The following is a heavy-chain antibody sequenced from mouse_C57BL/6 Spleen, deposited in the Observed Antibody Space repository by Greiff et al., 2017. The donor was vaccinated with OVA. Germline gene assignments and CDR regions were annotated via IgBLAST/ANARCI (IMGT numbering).Heavy chain of an antibody. D-gene: IGHD6-1*01. J-gene: IGHJ2*01. Sequence: QVQLKESGPELVKPGASVKISCKASGYAFSSSWMNWVKQRPGKGLEWIGRIYPGDGDTNYNGKFKGKATLTADKSSSTAYMQLSSLTSEDSAVYFCARSTDLPYYFDYWGQGTTLTVSS. CDR1: GYAFSSSW. V-gene: IGHV1-82*01. CDR3: ARSTDLPYYFDY. CDR2: IYPGDGDT.